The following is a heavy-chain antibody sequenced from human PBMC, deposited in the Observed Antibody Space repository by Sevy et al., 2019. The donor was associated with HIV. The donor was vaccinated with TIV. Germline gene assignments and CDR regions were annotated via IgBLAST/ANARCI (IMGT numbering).Heavy chain of an antibody. CDR2: ISDDGRST. J-gene: IGHJ3*02. Sequence: GGSLRLSCGASGFTFGSYWMHWVRQVPGKGLEWVSRISDDGRSTTYADSVRGRFTISRDNAENTLYLQMNGLRADDTAVYYCARDSVTVSGIVLYALDIWGQGTMVTASS. CDR3: ARDSVTVSGIVLYALDI. D-gene: IGHD3-3*01. CDR1: GFTFGSYW. V-gene: IGHV3-74*01.